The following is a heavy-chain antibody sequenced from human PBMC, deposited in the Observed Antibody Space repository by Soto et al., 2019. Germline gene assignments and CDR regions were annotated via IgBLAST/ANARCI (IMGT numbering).Heavy chain of an antibody. J-gene: IGHJ3*02. Sequence: QVQLVQSGAEVKKPGASVKVSCKASGYTFTGYALHWVRQAPGQRLEWMGWISAGNGDTKYSQNFQGRVTITRDTSASTAYMELSSLRSEDTAVYYCARSSAGHVGAHDAFDIWGQGTMVTVS. CDR1: GYTFTGYA. CDR3: ARSSAGHVGAHDAFDI. D-gene: IGHD1-26*01. V-gene: IGHV1-3*01. CDR2: ISAGNGDT.